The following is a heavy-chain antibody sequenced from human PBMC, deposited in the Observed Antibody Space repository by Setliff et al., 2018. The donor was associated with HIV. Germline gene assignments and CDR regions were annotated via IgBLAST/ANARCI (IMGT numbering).Heavy chain of an antibody. CDR1: GFTFSSYA. D-gene: IGHD3-22*01. J-gene: IGHJ4*02. Sequence: GSLRLSCAASGFTFSSYAMHWVRQAPGKGLEWVSLISWDGGSTYYADSVKGRFTISRDNSKNSLYLQMNSLRAEDTALYYCAKGLSGYGVDYWGQGTLVTVSS. CDR2: ISWDGGST. CDR3: AKGLSGYGVDY. V-gene: IGHV3-43D*04.